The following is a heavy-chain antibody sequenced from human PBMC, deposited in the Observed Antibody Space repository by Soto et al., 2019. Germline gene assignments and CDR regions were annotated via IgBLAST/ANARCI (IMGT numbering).Heavy chain of an antibody. Sequence: PGGSLRLSCSASGFTFTTYTMNWVRQAPGKGLEWVSGILAGGTTYYADSVKGRFTISRDNSKNTLYLQMNSLRAEDTAVYYCAKDLSPYYYDSSGYPDWGQGTLVTVSS. CDR1: GFTFTTYT. J-gene: IGHJ4*02. CDR3: AKDLSPYYYDSSGYPD. V-gene: IGHV3-23*01. D-gene: IGHD3-22*01. CDR2: ILAGGTT.